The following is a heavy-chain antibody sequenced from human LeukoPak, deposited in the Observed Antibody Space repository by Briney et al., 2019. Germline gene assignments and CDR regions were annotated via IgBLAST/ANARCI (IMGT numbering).Heavy chain of an antibody. CDR3: ARGASYYDSSGIFDY. Sequence: GRSLRLSCAASGFTFSSYGMHWVRQAPGKGLEWVAVIWYDGSNKYYADSVKGRFTISRDNSKNTLYLQMNSLRAEDTAVYYCARGASYYDSSGIFDYWGQGTLVTVSS. CDR2: IWYDGSNK. V-gene: IGHV3-33*01. CDR1: GFTFSSYG. D-gene: IGHD3-22*01. J-gene: IGHJ4*02.